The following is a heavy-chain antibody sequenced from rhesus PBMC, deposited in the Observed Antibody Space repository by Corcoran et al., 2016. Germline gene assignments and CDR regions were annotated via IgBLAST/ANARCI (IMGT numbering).Heavy chain of an antibody. Sequence: QVQLQESGPGLVKPSEPLSLSCAVSGGSISNGYNYWTWTRQPPGKGREWIGYITHSGSTSYNPSLKSRVTISRDTSKNQFSLELRSVTAADTAVYYCARVSRQSFDYWGQGVLVTVSS. V-gene: IGHV4-122*02. J-gene: IGHJ4*01. CDR3: ARVSRQSFDY. CDR2: ITHSGST. CDR1: GGSISNGYNY. D-gene: IGHD6-25*01.